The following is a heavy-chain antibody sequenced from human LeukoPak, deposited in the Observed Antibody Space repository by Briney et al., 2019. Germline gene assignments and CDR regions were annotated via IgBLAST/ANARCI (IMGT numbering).Heavy chain of an antibody. CDR2: ISYDGSNK. D-gene: IGHD3-22*01. Sequence: GRSLRLSCAASGFTFSSYGMHWVRQAPGKGLEWVAVISYDGSNKYYADSVKGRFTISRDNSKNTLYLQMNSLRAEDTAVYYCAKDLSGSLDYWGQGTLLTVSS. V-gene: IGHV3-30*18. CDR1: GFTFSSYG. J-gene: IGHJ4*02. CDR3: AKDLSGSLDY.